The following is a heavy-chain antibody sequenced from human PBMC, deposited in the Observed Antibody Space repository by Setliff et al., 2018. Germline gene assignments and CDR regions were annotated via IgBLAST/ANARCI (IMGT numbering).Heavy chain of an antibody. CDR1: GFNFNLYN. CDR2: ISLSSRTI. J-gene: IGHJ4*02. CDR3: AGDPPRSDWRLDS. D-gene: IGHD1-26*01. V-gene: IGHV3-48*01. Sequence: GGSLRLSCAASGFNFNLYNMNGVRQAPGKGLEWVSYISLSSRTIYYADSVRGRFTISRDNSKNTVYLEMNNLRADDTAVYYCAGDPPRSDWRLDSWGQGTLVTVS.